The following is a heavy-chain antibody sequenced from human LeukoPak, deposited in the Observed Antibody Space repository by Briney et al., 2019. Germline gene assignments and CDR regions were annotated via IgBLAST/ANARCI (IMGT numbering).Heavy chain of an antibody. J-gene: IGHJ4*02. CDR2: ISYDGSNK. CDR1: GFTFSSYA. V-gene: IGHV3-30*04. Sequence: PGGSLRLSCAASGFTFSSYAMHWVRQAPGKGLEWVAVISYDGSNKYYADSVKGRFTISRDNSKNTLYLQMNSPRAEDTAVYYCARDRGTLRFLEWLFDYWGQGTLVTVSS. D-gene: IGHD3-3*01. CDR3: ARDRGTLRFLEWLFDY.